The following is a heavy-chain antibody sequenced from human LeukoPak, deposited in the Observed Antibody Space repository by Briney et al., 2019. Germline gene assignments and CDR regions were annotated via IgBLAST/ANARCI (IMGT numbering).Heavy chain of an antibody. V-gene: IGHV1-46*01. Sequence: ASVKVSCKASGYTFISYYMHWVRQAPGQGLEWMGIINPGGGSTSYAQKFQGRVTMTRDTSTSTVYMELSSLRSEDTAVYYCARAIIGDFDYYDSSGYFDYWGQGTLVTVSS. J-gene: IGHJ4*02. CDR1: GYTFISYY. CDR3: ARAIIGDFDYYDSSGYFDY. D-gene: IGHD3-22*01. CDR2: INPGGGST.